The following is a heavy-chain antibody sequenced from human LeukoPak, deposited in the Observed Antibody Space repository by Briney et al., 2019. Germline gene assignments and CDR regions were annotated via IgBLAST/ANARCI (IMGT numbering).Heavy chain of an antibody. Sequence: GRSLRLSCAASGFTFRNYAMHWVRQAPGKGLEWVTNLLYDGSLTYYAESAKGRFTISRDNSTNTLFLQMHTLRAQDTAVYYCARVGEGYDFWDYLGYGEQGTPLSVSS. CDR3: ARVGEGYDFWDYLGY. D-gene: IGHD3-3*01. CDR1: GFTFRNYA. V-gene: IGHV3-30*04. J-gene: IGHJ4*02. CDR2: LLYDGSLT.